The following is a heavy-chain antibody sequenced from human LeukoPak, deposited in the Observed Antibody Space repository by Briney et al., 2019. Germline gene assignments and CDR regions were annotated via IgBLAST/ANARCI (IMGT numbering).Heavy chain of an antibody. D-gene: IGHD3-16*01. CDR1: GFTFSDYY. Sequence: PGGSLRLSCGASGFTFSDYYMSWIRQAPGEGREWVPYISSSGSTIYSADSVKGRFTISRDNAKNSLYLQMNSLRAEDTAVYYCAREWGQFDYWGQGTLVTVSS. CDR2: ISSSGSTI. J-gene: IGHJ4*02. V-gene: IGHV3-11*01. CDR3: AREWGQFDY.